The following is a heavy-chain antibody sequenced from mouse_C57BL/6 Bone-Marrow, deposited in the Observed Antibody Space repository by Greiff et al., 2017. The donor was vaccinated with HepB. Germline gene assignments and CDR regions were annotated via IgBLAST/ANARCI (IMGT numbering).Heavy chain of an antibody. CDR3: ARSKGTWFAY. Sequence: EVKVVESGGGLVQPGGSLSLSCAASGFTFTDYYMSWVRQPPGKALEWLGFIRNKANGYTTEYSASVKGRFTISRDNSQSILYLQMNALRAEDSATYYCARSKGTWFAYWGQGTLVTVSA. J-gene: IGHJ3*01. CDR1: GFTFTDYY. CDR2: IRNKANGYTT. V-gene: IGHV7-3*01.